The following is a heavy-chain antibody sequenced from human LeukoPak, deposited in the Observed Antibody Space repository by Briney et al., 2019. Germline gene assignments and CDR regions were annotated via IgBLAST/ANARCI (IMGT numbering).Heavy chain of an antibody. J-gene: IGHJ4*01. CDR1: GGSFSGYY. Sequence: SETLSLTCAVYGGSFSGYYWSWIRQPPGKGLEWIGEINHSGSTNYNPSLKSRVTISVDTSKNQFSLKLSSVTAADTAVYYCARGPGSSWSEFDYWGQEPWSPSPQ. CDR2: INHSGST. V-gene: IGHV4-34*01. CDR3: ARGPGSSWSEFDY. D-gene: IGHD6-13*01.